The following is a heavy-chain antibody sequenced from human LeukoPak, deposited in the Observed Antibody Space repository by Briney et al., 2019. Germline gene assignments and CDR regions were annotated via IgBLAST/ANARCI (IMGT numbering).Heavy chain of an antibody. CDR2: ISAYNGNT. J-gene: IGHJ4*02. Sequence: AASVKVSCKASGYTFTSYGISWVRQAPEQGLEWMGWISAYNGNTNYAQKLQGRVTMTTDTSTSTAYMELRSLRSDDTAVYYCAGATNYKGCSSTSCYVSLSGFDYWGQGTLVTVSS. CDR3: AGATNYKGCSSTSCYVSLSGFDY. CDR1: GYTFTSYG. V-gene: IGHV1-18*01. D-gene: IGHD2-2*01.